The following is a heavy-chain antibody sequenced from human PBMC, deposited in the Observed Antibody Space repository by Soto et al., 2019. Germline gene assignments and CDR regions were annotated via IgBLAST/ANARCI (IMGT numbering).Heavy chain of an antibody. Sequence: SETLSLTXAVYGGSFSGYYWSWIRQPPGKGLEWIGEINHSGSTNYNPSLKSRVTISVDTSKNQFSLKLSSVTAADTAVYYCARAHRLYSSSWYLDYWGQGTLVTVSS. CDR1: GGSFSGYY. V-gene: IGHV4-34*01. J-gene: IGHJ4*02. CDR3: ARAHRLYSSSWYLDY. D-gene: IGHD6-13*01. CDR2: INHSGST.